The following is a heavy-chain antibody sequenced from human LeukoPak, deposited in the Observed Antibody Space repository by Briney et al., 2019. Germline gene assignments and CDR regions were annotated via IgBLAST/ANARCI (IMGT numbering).Heavy chain of an antibody. CDR1: GGSISSGSYY. J-gene: IGHJ4*02. V-gene: IGHV4-61*02. CDR2: IYTSGST. Sequence: SQTLSLTCTVSGGSISSGSYYWSWIRQPAGKGLEWIGRIYTSGSTNYNPSLKSRVTMSVDTSKNQFSLKLSSVTAADTAVYYCARYCGGDCYHFDYWGQGTLVTVSS. CDR3: ARYCGGDCYHFDY. D-gene: IGHD2-21*01.